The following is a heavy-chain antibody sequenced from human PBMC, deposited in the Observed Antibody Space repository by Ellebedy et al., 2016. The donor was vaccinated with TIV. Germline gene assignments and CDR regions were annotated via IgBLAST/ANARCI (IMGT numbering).Heavy chain of an antibody. Sequence: GGSLRLXXAASGFTFSSYAVHWVRQAPGKGLEWVAVISYDGSNEYYADSVKGRFTIARDDSKNTLYLQMNSLRGEDTAVYHCARGTAYSSGWSGDFDYWGQGTLVTVSS. V-gene: IGHV3-30-3*01. CDR3: ARGTAYSSGWSGDFDY. J-gene: IGHJ4*02. CDR1: GFTFSSYA. CDR2: ISYDGSNE. D-gene: IGHD6-19*01.